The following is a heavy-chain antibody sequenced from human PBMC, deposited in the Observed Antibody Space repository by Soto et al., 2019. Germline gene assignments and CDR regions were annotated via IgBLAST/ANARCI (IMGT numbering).Heavy chain of an antibody. CDR2: IYYSGST. Sequence: SETLSLTCTVSGGSISSGDYYWSWIRQPPGKGLEWIGYIYYSGSTYYNPSLKSRVTISVDTSKNQFSLKLSSVTAADTAVYYCAGMYYDILTGLGYYYGMDVWGQRTKVTVSS. J-gene: IGHJ6*02. D-gene: IGHD3-9*01. CDR1: GGSISSGDYY. V-gene: IGHV4-30-4*01. CDR3: AGMYYDILTGLGYYYGMDV.